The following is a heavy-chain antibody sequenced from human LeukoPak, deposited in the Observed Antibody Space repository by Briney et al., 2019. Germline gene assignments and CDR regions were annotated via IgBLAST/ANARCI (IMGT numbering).Heavy chain of an antibody. CDR2: IKQDGSEK. Sequence: PGRSLRLSCAASGFTFSSYWMSWVRQAPGKGLEWVANIKQDGSEKYYVDSVKGRFTISRDNAKNSLYLQMNSLRAEDTAVYYCAAAHYYDSSGYQAGMDVWGQGTTVTVSS. J-gene: IGHJ6*02. CDR3: AAAHYYDSSGYQAGMDV. CDR1: GFTFSSYW. D-gene: IGHD3-22*01. V-gene: IGHV3-7*01.